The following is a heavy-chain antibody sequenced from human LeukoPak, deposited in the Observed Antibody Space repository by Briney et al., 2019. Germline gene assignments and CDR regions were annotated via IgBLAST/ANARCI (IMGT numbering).Heavy chain of an antibody. CDR3: ARRSSSGWTFDY. Sequence: KPSETLSLTCTVSGGSISSSNYYWGCLRQPPGKGLEWIASIYYSGSTYYNPSLKSRVTISVDTSKNQFSLKLSSVTAADTAVYYCARRSSSGWTFDYWGQGTLVTVSS. CDR1: GGSISSSNYY. D-gene: IGHD6-19*01. J-gene: IGHJ4*02. CDR2: IYYSGST. V-gene: IGHV4-39*01.